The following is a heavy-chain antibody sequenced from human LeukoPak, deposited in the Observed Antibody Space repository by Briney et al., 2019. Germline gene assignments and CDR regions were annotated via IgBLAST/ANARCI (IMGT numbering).Heavy chain of an antibody. J-gene: IGHJ5*02. V-gene: IGHV1-2*02. Sequence: ASVKVSCKASGYIFTGYYIHWVRQAPGQGLEWMGWINPNGGGTNYAQKFQGRVTMTRDTSISTAYMELSRLRSDDTAVYYCARGYCSGGSCYSVENWFDPWGQGTLVTVSS. CDR2: INPNGGGT. CDR1: GYIFTGYY. CDR3: ARGYCSGGSCYSVENWFDP. D-gene: IGHD2-15*01.